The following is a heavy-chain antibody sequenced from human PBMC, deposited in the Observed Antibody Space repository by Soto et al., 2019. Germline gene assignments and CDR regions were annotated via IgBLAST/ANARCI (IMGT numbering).Heavy chain of an antibody. V-gene: IGHV3-30-3*01. CDR2: ISYDGSNK. J-gene: IGHJ4*02. CDR1: GFTFSSYA. CDR3: ARDRELLWFGERGYYFDY. Sequence: QVQLVESGGGVVQPGRSLRLSCAASGFTFSSYAMHWVRQAPGKGLEWVAVISYDGSNKYYADSVKGRFTISRDNSKNPLYLQMNSLRAEDTAVYYCARDRELLWFGERGYYFDYWGQGTLVTVSS. D-gene: IGHD3-10*01.